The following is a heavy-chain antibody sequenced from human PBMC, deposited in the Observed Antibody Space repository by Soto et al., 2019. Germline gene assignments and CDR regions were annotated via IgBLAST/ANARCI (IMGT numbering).Heavy chain of an antibody. CDR2: IYYSGST. CDR1: GGSISSSSYY. V-gene: IGHV4-39*02. Sequence: QLQLQESGPGLVKPSETLSLTCTVSGGSISSSSYYWGWIRQPPGKGLEWIGSIYYSGSTYYNPSLKCRVTLSVHPATLPYSLNPSPATAADSPVHYCARNQSHSSSSVDPWGQGALGTVSS. J-gene: IGHJ5*02. D-gene: IGHD6-13*01. CDR3: ARNQSHSSSSVDP.